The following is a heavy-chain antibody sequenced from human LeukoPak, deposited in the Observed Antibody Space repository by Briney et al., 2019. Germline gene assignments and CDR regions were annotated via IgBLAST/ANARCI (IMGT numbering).Heavy chain of an antibody. CDR2: ISSSGSTI. CDR1: GFTFSSYE. D-gene: IGHD3-16*01. Sequence: GGSLRLSCAASGFTFSSYEMNWVRQAPGKGLEWVSYISSSGSTIYYADSVKGRLTISRDNAKNSLYLQMNSLRAEDTAVYYCARGRMITFGGVITWGQGTLVTVSS. V-gene: IGHV3-48*03. CDR3: ARGRMITFGGVIT. J-gene: IGHJ5*02.